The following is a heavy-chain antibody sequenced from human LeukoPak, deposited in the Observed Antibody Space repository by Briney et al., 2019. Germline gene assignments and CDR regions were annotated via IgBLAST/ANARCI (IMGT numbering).Heavy chain of an antibody. CDR1: GSPFTNYW. CDR3: ARSRDSSGYYYLI. V-gene: IGHV5-51*01. Sequence: GAALKISCEASGSPFTNYWIGGGRQMPGKGLEGMGIIYPDDSDTNYSPSFQGQVTISADKSISTAYLQWSSLKAADTAMYYCARSRDSSGYYYLIWGQGTLVTVSS. J-gene: IGHJ4*02. CDR2: IYPDDSDT. D-gene: IGHD3-22*01.